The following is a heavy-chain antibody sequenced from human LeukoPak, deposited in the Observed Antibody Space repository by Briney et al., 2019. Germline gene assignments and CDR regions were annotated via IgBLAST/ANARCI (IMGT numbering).Heavy chain of an antibody. J-gene: IGHJ6*03. CDR2: INHSGST. CDR1: SGSFSGYY. CDR3: ARAQSPPTSPPRRYYYYMDV. Sequence: SETLSLTCSVYSGSFSGYYWSWIRQPPGKGLEWIGEINHSGSTNYNPSLKSRVTISVDTPKNQFSLKLSSVTAEDTAVYYCARAQSPPTSPPRRYYYYMDVWGKGTTVTVSS. D-gene: IGHD6-6*01. V-gene: IGHV4-34*01.